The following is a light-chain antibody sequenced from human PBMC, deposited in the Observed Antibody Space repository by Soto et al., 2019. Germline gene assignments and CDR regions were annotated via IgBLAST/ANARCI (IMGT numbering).Light chain of an antibody. CDR1: QSVNRY. CDR3: QQPRVWILT. CDR2: NSS. V-gene: IGKV3-11*01. J-gene: IGKJ4*01. Sequence: EIMLTQSPASPSLSPGERATLSCRASQSVNRYLTWFQQKPGQPPRLLIYNSSTRATGIPARFSVSGYGTAFSVTIGSLEPEDAAVYYGQQPRVWILTFGGGTKGEIK.